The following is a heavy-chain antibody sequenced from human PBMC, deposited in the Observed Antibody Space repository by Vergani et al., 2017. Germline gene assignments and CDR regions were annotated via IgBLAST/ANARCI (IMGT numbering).Heavy chain of an antibody. Sequence: VHLVESGGGLVKPGGSLRLSCAASGFTFSSYAMHWVRQAPGKGLEWVAVISYDGSNKYYADSVKGRFTISRDNSKNTLYLQMNSLRAEDTAVYYCARAPSIAAAGXSDYWGQGTLVTVSS. CDR2: ISYDGSNK. CDR1: GFTFSSYA. D-gene: IGHD6-13*01. V-gene: IGHV3-30*04. CDR3: ARAPSIAAAGXSDY. J-gene: IGHJ4*02.